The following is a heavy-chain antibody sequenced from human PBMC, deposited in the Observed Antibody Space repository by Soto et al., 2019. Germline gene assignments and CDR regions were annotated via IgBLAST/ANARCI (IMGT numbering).Heavy chain of an antibody. J-gene: IGHJ4*02. CDR2: INSDGSST. CDR1: GFTFSSYW. V-gene: IGHV3-74*01. D-gene: IGHD6-13*01. Sequence: EVQLVESGGGLVQPGGSLRLSCAASGFTFSSYWMHWVRQAPGKGLVWVSRINSDGSSTSYADSVKGRFTISRDNAKHTLYLQMNSLRAEDTAVYYCARDEAAQYYFDYWGQGTLVTVSS. CDR3: ARDEAAQYYFDY.